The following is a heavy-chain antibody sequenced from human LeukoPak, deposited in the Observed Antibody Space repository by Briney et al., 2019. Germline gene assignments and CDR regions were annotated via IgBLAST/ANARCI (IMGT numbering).Heavy chain of an antibody. J-gene: IGHJ4*02. CDR1: GFAFNTYG. CDR3: AKDRTWGLDY. Sequence: GSLRLSCAASGFAFNTYGMSWVRQAPAQGREWVSAFSGRGGNTYYADSVKGRFTTSRDNSKNTLYLQMKSLRAEDTALYYCAKDRTWGLDYWGQGTLVTVSS. D-gene: IGHD7-27*01. CDR2: FSGRGGNT. V-gene: IGHV3-23*01.